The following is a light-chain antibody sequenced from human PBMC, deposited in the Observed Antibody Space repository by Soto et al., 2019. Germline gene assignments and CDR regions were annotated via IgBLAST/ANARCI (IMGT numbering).Light chain of an antibody. CDR2: GST. CDR1: QSVRNNY. CDR3: QQYGSSPPYM. V-gene: IGKV3-20*01. J-gene: IGKJ2*01. Sequence: EVVLTQSPGTLSLSPGERATLSCRASQSVRNNYLAWDQQKRGQSPKLLIVGSTDRATGIPDRFSGSGSGTDCTLTSRRLEHEDLEVYYWQQYGSSPPYMFGQGTKLDIK.